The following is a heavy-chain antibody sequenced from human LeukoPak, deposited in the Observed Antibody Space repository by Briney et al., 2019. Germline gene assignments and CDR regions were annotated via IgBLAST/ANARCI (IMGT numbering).Heavy chain of an antibody. Sequence: SETLSLTCTVSGGSISSSSYYWGWIRQPPGKGLEWIGSIYYSGSTYYNPSLKSRVTISVDTSKNQFSLKLSSVTAADTAVYYCARTPYCSSTSCFAEYFQHWGQGTLVTASS. V-gene: IGHV4-39*01. CDR1: GGSISSSSYY. D-gene: IGHD2-2*01. J-gene: IGHJ1*01. CDR3: ARTPYCSSTSCFAEYFQH. CDR2: IYYSGST.